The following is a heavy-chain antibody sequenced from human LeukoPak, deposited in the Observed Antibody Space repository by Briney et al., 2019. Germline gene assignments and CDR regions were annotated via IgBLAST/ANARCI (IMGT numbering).Heavy chain of an antibody. CDR3: ASDSGWYINN. D-gene: IGHD6-19*01. CDR1: GFTVSSNY. Sequence: GGSLRLSCAASGFTVSSNYMSWVRQAPGKGLEWVSVIYGGGSTYYADSVKGRFTISRDNSKNTLYLQMNSLRAEDTAVYYGASDSGWYINNWGQGTLVTVSS. CDR2: IYGGGST. J-gene: IGHJ4*02. V-gene: IGHV3-53*05.